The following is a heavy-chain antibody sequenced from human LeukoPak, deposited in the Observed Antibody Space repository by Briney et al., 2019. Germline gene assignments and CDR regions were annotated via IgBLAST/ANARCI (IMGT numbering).Heavy chain of an antibody. CDR3: ARENVERAFDI. D-gene: IGHD5-24*01. CDR1: GGSFSGYY. J-gene: IGHJ3*02. Sequence: SETLSLTRAVYGGSFSGYYWSWIRQPPGKGLEWIGEINHSGSTNYNPSLKSRVTISVDTSKNQFSLKLSSVTAADTAVYYCARENVERAFDIWGQGTMVTVSS. V-gene: IGHV4-34*01. CDR2: INHSGST.